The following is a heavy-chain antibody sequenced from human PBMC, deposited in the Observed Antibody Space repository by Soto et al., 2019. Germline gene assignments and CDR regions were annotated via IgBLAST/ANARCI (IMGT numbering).Heavy chain of an antibody. J-gene: IGHJ4*02. CDR3: ARTSRFDS. V-gene: IGHV4-34*01. Sequence: PSETLSLTCAVYGGSFSGYYWSWVRQPPGKGPEWIGEINHSGSTNHNPSLKSRVTISVDTSKNQFSLKLSSVTAADTAVYYCARTSRFDSWGQGTLVTILL. CDR1: GGSFSGYY. D-gene: IGHD6-6*01. CDR2: INHSGST.